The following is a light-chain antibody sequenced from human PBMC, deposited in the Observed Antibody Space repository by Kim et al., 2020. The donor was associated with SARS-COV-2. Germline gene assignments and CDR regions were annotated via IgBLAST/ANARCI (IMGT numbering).Light chain of an antibody. Sequence: QSVLTQPPSVSGAPGQRVTISCTGSSSKIGAGYDVHWYQQLPGIALKHLVYGNSNRPSGVPDRFSGSKSGTSASLAITGLQAEDEADYYCQSYDSSLSGWVFGGGTQLTVL. CDR1: SSKIGAGYD. V-gene: IGLV1-40*01. J-gene: IGLJ3*02. CDR3: QSYDSSLSGWV. CDR2: GNS.